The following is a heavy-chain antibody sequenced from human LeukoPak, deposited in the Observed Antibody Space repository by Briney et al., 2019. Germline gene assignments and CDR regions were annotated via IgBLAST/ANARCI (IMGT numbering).Heavy chain of an antibody. CDR3: ARVSWNDGVY. CDR2: ISGSGGST. CDR1: GFTFSGYA. D-gene: IGHD1-1*01. Sequence: PGGSLRLSCAASGFTFSGYAMSWVRLAPGKGLEWVSAISGSGGSTYYADSVKGRFTIPRDNAKNSLYLQMNSLRAEDTAVYYCARVSWNDGVYWGQGTLVTVSS. V-gene: IGHV3-23*01. J-gene: IGHJ4*02.